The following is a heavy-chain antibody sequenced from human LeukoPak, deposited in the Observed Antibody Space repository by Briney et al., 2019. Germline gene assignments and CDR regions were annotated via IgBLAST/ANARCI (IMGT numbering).Heavy chain of an antibody. Sequence: GGPLRLSCAASGFTFGTYGMHWVRQAPGKGLEWVAVISYDGSNKYYADSVKGRFTISRDNSKNTLYLQMYSLRAEDTAVFYCAKGITIFGVVNNDAFDIWGPGTMVTVSS. CDR1: GFTFGTYG. V-gene: IGHV3-30*18. J-gene: IGHJ3*02. CDR3: AKGITIFGVVNNDAFDI. D-gene: IGHD3-3*01. CDR2: ISYDGSNK.